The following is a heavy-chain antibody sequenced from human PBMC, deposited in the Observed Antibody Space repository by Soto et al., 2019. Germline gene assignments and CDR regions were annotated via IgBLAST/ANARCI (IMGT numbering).Heavy chain of an antibody. CDR2: ISGSGGST. J-gene: IGHJ4*02. CDR3: AKDRLAGNFDY. V-gene: IGHV3-23*01. Sequence: GGSLRLSCAASGFTFGSYAMSWVRQAPGKGLEWVSAISGSGGSTYYADSVKGRFTISRDNSKNTLYLQMNGLRVEDTAVYYCAKDRLAGNFDYWGQGTQVTVSS. CDR1: GFTFGSYA.